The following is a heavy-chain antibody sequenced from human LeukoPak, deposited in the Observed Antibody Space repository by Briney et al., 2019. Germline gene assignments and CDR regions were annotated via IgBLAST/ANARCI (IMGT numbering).Heavy chain of an antibody. V-gene: IGHV1-18*01. CDR2: ISAYNGNT. J-gene: IGHJ4*02. CDR1: GYTFTSYG. CDR3: ARDGPDALYYYDSSGYYYVNYFDY. D-gene: IGHD3-22*01. Sequence: GASVKASCKASGYTFTSYGISWVRQAPGQGLEWMGWISAYNGNTNYAQSLQGRVTMTTDTSTSTAYMELRSLRSDDTAVYYCARDGPDALYYYDSSGYYYVNYFDYWGQGTLVTVSS.